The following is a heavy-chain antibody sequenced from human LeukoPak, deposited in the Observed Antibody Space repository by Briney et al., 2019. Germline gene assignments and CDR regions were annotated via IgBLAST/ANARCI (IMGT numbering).Heavy chain of an antibody. Sequence: PGGSLRLSCVASGFTFYSFGMSWVRQAPGKGLEWVSTISGAGATTNYADSVQGRFTISRDNSRNTLFLEMISLRAEDTAVYYCAKKMSTSTGLDYWGQGTLVTVSS. V-gene: IGHV3-23*01. CDR1: GFTFYSFG. J-gene: IGHJ4*02. CDR2: ISGAGATT. D-gene: IGHD2-2*01. CDR3: AKKMSTSTGLDY.